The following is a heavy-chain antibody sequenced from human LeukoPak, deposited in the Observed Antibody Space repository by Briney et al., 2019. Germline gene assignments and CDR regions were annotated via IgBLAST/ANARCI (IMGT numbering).Heavy chain of an antibody. Sequence: SETLSLTCAVYGGSFSGYYWSWIRQPPGKGLEWIGEIDHSGSTNYNPPLKSRVTISVDTSKNQFSLKLSSVTAADTAVYYCARGTWTNSYGMDVWGQGTTVTVSS. CDR3: ARGTWTNSYGMDV. V-gene: IGHV4-34*01. CDR1: GGSFSGYY. D-gene: IGHD3/OR15-3a*01. J-gene: IGHJ6*02. CDR2: IDHSGST.